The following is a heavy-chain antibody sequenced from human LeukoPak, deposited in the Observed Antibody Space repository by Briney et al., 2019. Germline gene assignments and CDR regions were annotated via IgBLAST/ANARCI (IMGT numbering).Heavy chain of an antibody. CDR1: GFTFSSYS. CDR2: ISSSSTI. CDR3: ARAPGPISSTWYGSRVDY. V-gene: IGHV3-48*04. J-gene: IGHJ4*02. Sequence: GGSLRLSCVVSGFTFSSYSMNWVRQAPGKGLEWISYISSSSTIYYADSVKGRFTISRDNAKNSLYLQMNSLRAEDTAVYYCARAPGPISSTWYGSRVDYWGQGTLVTVSS. D-gene: IGHD6-13*01.